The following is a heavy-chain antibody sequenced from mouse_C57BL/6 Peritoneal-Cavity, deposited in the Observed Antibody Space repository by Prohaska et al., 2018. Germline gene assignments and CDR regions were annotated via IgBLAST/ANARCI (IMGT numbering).Heavy chain of an antibody. CDR1: GYTFTSYW. CDR3: ACNYDAMDY. CDR2: IYPSDSET. D-gene: IGHD2-1*01. J-gene: IGHJ4*01. V-gene: IGHV1-61*01. Sequence: QVQLQQPGAELVRPGSSVKLSCKASGYTFTSYWMAWVKQRPAQGLEWIGNIYPSDSETHYNQKFKDKATLTVDKSSSTAYMQLSSLTSEDSAVYYCACNYDAMDYWGQGTSVTVSS.